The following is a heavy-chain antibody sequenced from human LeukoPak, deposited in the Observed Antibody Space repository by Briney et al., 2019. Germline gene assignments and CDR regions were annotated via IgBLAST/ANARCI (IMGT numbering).Heavy chain of an antibody. CDR3: ARDTHYFGSGSPWFNS. CDR1: GVSIRSTTYY. Sequence: SETLSLTCTVSGVSIRSTTYYWGWIRQPPGQGLEWIGTIYYSGSTYYNPSLKSRVTISVDTSNNQFSLELTSVTAADTAMYCCARDTHYFGSGSPWFNSWGQGTLVIVSS. D-gene: IGHD3-10*01. CDR2: IYYSGST. V-gene: IGHV4-39*07. J-gene: IGHJ5*01.